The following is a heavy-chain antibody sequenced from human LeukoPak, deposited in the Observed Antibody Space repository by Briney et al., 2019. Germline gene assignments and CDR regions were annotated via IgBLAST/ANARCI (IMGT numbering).Heavy chain of an antibody. V-gene: IGHV3-64*01. J-gene: IGHJ4*02. CDR3: ARGSSMVRQPFDY. CDR1: GFTFGSYA. D-gene: IGHD3-10*01. Sequence: GGSLRFSRAASGFTFGSYAMHWVRQAPGKGLEYVSAISSNGGSTYYANSVKGRFTISRDNSKNTLYLQMGSLRAEDMAVYYCARGSSMVRQPFDYWGQGTLVTVSS. CDR2: ISSNGGST.